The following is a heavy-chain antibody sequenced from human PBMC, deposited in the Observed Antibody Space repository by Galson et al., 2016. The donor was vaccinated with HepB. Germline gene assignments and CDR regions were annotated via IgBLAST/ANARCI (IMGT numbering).Heavy chain of an antibody. CDR3: ARYYDILTGYSNYGMDV. CDR2: LKKDGIEK. CDR1: GFMFSSNW. Sequence: SLRLACAASGFMFSSNWMSWVPQAPGKGLEWVANLKKDGIEKYYMDSVKGRFTISRDNSKNTLYLQMNSLRAEDTAVYYCARYYDILTGYSNYGMDVWGQGTTVTVSS. V-gene: IGHV3-7*03. D-gene: IGHD3-9*01. J-gene: IGHJ6*02.